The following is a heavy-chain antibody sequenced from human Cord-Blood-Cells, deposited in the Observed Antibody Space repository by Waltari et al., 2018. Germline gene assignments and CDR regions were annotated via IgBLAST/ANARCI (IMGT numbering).Heavy chain of an antibody. CDR1: GFTVSSNY. CDR3: AREAYSSGWYYFDY. D-gene: IGHD6-19*01. J-gene: IGHJ4*02. CDR2: IYSVGSK. V-gene: IGHV3-53*01. Sequence: EVQLVESGGGLIQPGGSLRLSCAASGFTVSSNYMSWVRQAPGKGLGWVSVIYSVGSKNYADSVKGRFTISRDNSKNTLYLQMTSLRAEDTAVYYCAREAYSSGWYYFDYWGQGTLVTVSS.